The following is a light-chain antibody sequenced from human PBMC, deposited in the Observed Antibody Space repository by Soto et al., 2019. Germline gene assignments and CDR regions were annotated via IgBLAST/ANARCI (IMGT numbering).Light chain of an antibody. J-gene: IGKJ1*01. Sequence: EIVMTQSPATLSVSPVERANLYFRASQSVSSYLAWYQQKPGQAPRLLIYDASNRATGIPARFSGSGSGTDFTLTISSLEPEDFAVYYCQQRSKRWKCGQGTKGDIK. CDR3: QQRSKRWK. CDR2: DAS. CDR1: QSVSSY. V-gene: IGKV3-11*01.